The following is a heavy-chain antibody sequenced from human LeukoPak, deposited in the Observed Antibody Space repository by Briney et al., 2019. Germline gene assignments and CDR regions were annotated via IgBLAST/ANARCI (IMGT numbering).Heavy chain of an antibody. D-gene: IGHD5-24*01. CDR2: INPSGGST. V-gene: IGHV1-46*01. CDR1: GYTFTSYY. CDR3: ASVEMATRNAAFDI. J-gene: IGHJ3*02. Sequence: GASVKLSCKASGYTFTSYYMHWVRQAPGQGLEWRGIINPSGGSTSYAQKFQSRVTMTRDTSTSTVYMELSSLRSEDTAVYYCASVEMATRNAAFDIWGQGTMVTVSS.